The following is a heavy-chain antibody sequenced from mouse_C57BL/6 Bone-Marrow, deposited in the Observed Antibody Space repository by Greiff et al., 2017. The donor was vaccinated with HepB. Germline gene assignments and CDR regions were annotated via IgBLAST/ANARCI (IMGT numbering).Heavy chain of an antibody. CDR2: IWGVGST. CDR1: GFSLTSYG. CDR3: ASSPSGTWFAY. Sequence: VQLVESGPGLVAPSQSLSITCTVSGFSLTSYGVDWVRQSPGKGLEWLGVIWGVGSTNYNSALKSRLSISKDNSKSQVFLKMNSLQTDDTAMYYCASSPSGTWFAYWGQGTLVTVSA. V-gene: IGHV2-6*01. D-gene: IGHD3-3*01. J-gene: IGHJ3*01.